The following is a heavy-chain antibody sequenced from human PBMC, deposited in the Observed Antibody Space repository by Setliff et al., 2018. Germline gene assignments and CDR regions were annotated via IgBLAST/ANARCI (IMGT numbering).Heavy chain of an antibody. D-gene: IGHD3-22*01. V-gene: IGHV1-18*01. J-gene: IGHJ6*02. Sequence: GASVKVSCKASGYTFTNYGINWVRQAPGQGLEWMGWISPYNGVTNYAQRFQGRVTLTTDTSTDTAYMELRGLRFDDTAIYYCAKEPAVTMTESIRRSYYDYALDVWGQGTAVTVSS. CDR2: ISPYNGVT. CDR1: GYTFTNYG. CDR3: AKEPAVTMTESIRRSYYDYALDV.